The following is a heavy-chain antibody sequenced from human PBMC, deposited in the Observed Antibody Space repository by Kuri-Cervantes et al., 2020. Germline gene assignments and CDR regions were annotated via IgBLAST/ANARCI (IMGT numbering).Heavy chain of an antibody. V-gene: IGHV1-3*01. J-gene: IGHJ5*02. Sequence: ASVKVSCKASVYTFSTYAMHWVRQAPGQRLEWMGWINADKGKGNTRYSQNFQDRVTITRDTSASTVYMELSSLRSEDTAIYYCARGAPGQLPRWFDPWGQGTLVTVSS. CDR1: VYTFSTYA. CDR3: ARGAPGQLPRWFDP. CDR2: INADKGKGNT. D-gene: IGHD4-23*01.